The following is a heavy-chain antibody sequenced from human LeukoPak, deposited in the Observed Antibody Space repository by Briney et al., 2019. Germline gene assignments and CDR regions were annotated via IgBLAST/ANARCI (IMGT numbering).Heavy chain of an antibody. CDR3: ARDLFRRKAHFDY. CDR2: ISSSSSYI. CDR1: GFTFSSYS. Sequence: PGGSLRLSCAASGFTFSSYSMNWVRQAPGKGLEWVSSISSSSSYIYYADSVKGRFTISRDNAKNSLYLQMNSLRAEDTAVYYCARDLFRRKAHFDYWGQGTLVTVSS. V-gene: IGHV3-21*01. J-gene: IGHJ4*02.